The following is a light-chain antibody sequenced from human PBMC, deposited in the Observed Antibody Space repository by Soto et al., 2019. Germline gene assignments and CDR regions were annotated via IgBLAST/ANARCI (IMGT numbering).Light chain of an antibody. CDR1: SSNIGADYD. CDR2: GDN. V-gene: IGLV1-40*01. CDR3: QSYDSSLSALV. Sequence: QSVLTQPPSVSGAPGQRVTISCTGSSSNIGADYDVHWYLQLPGTAPKLLIYGDNNRPSGVPDQFSGSKSGTSASLAITGLQAEDEADYYCQSYDSSLSALVFGGGTKLTVL. J-gene: IGLJ2*01.